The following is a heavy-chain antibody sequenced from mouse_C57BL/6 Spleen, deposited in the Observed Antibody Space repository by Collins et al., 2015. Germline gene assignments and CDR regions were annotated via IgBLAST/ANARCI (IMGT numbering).Heavy chain of an antibody. CDR3: ARFTTVVATPYAMDY. Sequence: QVQLQQPGAELVKPGASVKLSCKASGYTFTSYWMHWVKQRPGQGLEWIGMIHPNSGSTNYNEKFKSKATLTVDKSSSTAYMQLSSLTSEDSAVYYCARFTTVVATPYAMDYWGQGTSVTVSS. D-gene: IGHD1-1*01. CDR1: GYTFTSYW. V-gene: IGHV1-64*01. CDR2: IHPNSGST. J-gene: IGHJ4*01.